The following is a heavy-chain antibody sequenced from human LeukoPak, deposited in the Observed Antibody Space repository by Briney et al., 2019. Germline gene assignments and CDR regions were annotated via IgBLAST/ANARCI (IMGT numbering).Heavy chain of an antibody. J-gene: IGHJ4*02. Sequence: GGSLRLSCAASGFTFSSYEMNGVRQAPGKGLEWVSYISSSGSTIYYADSVKGRFTISRDNAKNSQYLQMNSLRAEDTAVYYCARAGSGWSPAPLTYFDYWGQGTLVTVSS. V-gene: IGHV3-48*03. D-gene: IGHD6-19*01. CDR2: ISSSGSTI. CDR3: ARAGSGWSPAPLTYFDY. CDR1: GFTFSSYE.